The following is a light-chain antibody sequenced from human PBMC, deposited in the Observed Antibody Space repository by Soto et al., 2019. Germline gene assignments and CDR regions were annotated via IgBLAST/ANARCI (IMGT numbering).Light chain of an antibody. J-gene: IGLJ3*02. V-gene: IGLV2-14*01. CDR1: NRDVGSYNL. Sequence: QSALTQPASASGSPGQSITIACTGTNRDVGSYNLISWYQQHPGEAPKLIISEVRNRPSGISYRFTGSKSGNTASLTISGLQAEDEADYYCSSYTTTSTLVFGGGTKLTVL. CDR3: SSYTTTSTLV. CDR2: EVR.